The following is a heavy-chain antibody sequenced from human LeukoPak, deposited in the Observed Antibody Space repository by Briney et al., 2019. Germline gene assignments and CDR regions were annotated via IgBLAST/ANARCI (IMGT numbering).Heavy chain of an antibody. CDR1: VFSFRNYW. D-gene: IGHD4-23*01. CDR3: AREPYGGRVVDY. Sequence: GGSLILSCAASVFSFRNYWKHWVRDARGKGLEWVSRICRDGSCTSYADSVKGRFTLTRDNARNALYLQVNSLRGEDTGVYYWAREPYGGRVVDYWGRGTLVTVSS. CDR2: ICRDGSCT. V-gene: IGHV3-74*01. J-gene: IGHJ4*02.